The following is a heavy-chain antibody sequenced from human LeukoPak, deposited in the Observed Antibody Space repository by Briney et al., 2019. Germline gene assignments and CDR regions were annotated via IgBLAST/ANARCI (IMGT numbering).Heavy chain of an antibody. CDR3: AKGAFPTAMVTPYFDY. V-gene: IGHV3-23*01. D-gene: IGHD5-18*01. CDR1: RFTFSSYA. Sequence: GGSLRLSCAGSRFTFSSYAMSWVRQAPGKGLQWVSTISGRGTDTYYADSVKGRFIISRDNSNSTLSLQMSSLRAEDTAVYYCAKGAFPTAMVTPYFDYWGQGALVTVSS. CDR2: ISGRGTDT. J-gene: IGHJ4*02.